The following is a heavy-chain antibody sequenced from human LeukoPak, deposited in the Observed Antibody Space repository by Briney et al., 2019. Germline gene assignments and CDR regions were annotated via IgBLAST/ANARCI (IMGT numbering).Heavy chain of an antibody. J-gene: IGHJ3*02. CDR2: ISSSGSTI. Sequence: PGRSLRLSCAASGFTFSDYYMSWIRQAPGKGLEWVSYISSSGSTIYYADSVKGRFTISRDNSKNTLYLQMNSLRAEDTAVYYCARNALNGGYAFDIWGQGTMVTVSS. CDR1: GFTFSDYY. D-gene: IGHD1-1*01. V-gene: IGHV3-11*04. CDR3: ARNALNGGYAFDI.